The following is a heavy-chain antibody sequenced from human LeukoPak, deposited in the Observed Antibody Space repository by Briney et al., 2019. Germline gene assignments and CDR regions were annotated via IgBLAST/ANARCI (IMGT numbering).Heavy chain of an antibody. CDR3: ARVKGANLDY. CDR1: GYTFTSYY. Sequence: ASVKVSCKASGYTFTSYYIHWVRQAPGQGLEWMGIINPTGGSTNYAQKFQGRVTITADESTSTAYMELSSLRSEDTAVYYCARVKGANLDYWGQGTLVTGSS. V-gene: IGHV1-46*01. D-gene: IGHD3-16*01. CDR2: INPTGGST. J-gene: IGHJ4*02.